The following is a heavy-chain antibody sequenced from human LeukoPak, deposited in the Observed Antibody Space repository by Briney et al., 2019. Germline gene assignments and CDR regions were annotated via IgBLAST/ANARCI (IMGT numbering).Heavy chain of an antibody. Sequence: GGSLRLSCTASGFTFSTYWMTWVRQAPGKGLEWVANIKTDGTEEYYADSVKGRFTISRDNAKNTLYLHMKSLRVDDTAVYYCARRLVGGTDYFDDWGQGTLVTVSS. CDR3: ARRLVGGTDYFDD. J-gene: IGHJ4*02. D-gene: IGHD1-26*01. V-gene: IGHV3-7*01. CDR2: IKTDGTEE. CDR1: GFTFSTYW.